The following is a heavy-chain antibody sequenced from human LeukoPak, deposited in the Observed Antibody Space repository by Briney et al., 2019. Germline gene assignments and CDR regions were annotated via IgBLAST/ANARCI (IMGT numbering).Heavy chain of an antibody. D-gene: IGHD3-16*01. CDR3: ARVYDYAWGSYTN. V-gene: IGHV3-30-3*01. Sequence: GGSLRLSCAASGFTFSSYAMHWVRQAPGKGLEWVAVISYDGSNKYYADSVKGRFTISRNNSKNTLYLQMNSLRAEDTAVYYCARVYDYAWGSYTNWGQGTLVTVSS. CDR2: ISYDGSNK. CDR1: GFTFSSYA. J-gene: IGHJ4*02.